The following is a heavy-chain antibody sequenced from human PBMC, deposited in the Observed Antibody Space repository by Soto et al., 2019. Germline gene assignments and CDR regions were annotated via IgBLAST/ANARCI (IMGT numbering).Heavy chain of an antibody. D-gene: IGHD5-12*01. Sequence: QVQLVQSGAEVKKPGSSVKVSCKASGGSFNSHAFSWVRQAPGQGLEWLGGIIPIFSSANYAQKFQGRVTITADESSSTIYMELSSLTPEDTAIYYCAKPTGATYILHGMAVWWPGTTVTVSS. J-gene: IGHJ6*01. CDR3: AKPTGATYILHGMAV. CDR1: GGSFNSHA. CDR2: IIPIFSSA. V-gene: IGHV1-69*01.